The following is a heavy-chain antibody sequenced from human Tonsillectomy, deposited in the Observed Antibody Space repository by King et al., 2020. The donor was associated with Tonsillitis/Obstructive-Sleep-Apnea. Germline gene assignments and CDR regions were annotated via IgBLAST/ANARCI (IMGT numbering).Heavy chain of an antibody. Sequence: VQLVESGGGLVQPGRSLRLSCTASGFTFGDYAMSWVRQAPGKGLEWIGFIRSKAYGGTTEYAAFVKGRFIISRDDSKSIAYLQMNSLKTEDTAAYYCTRDRRPYCGGDCYSGFDPWGQGTLVPVSS. J-gene: IGHJ5*02. CDR3: TRDRRPYCGGDCYSGFDP. V-gene: IGHV3-49*04. D-gene: IGHD2-21*02. CDR1: GFTFGDYA. CDR2: IRSKAYGGTT.